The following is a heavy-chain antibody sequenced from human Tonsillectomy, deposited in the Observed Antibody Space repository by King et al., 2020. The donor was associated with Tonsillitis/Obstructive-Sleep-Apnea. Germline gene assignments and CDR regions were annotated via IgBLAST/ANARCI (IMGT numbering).Heavy chain of an antibody. D-gene: IGHD2-15*01. CDR1: GGSFSGYY. Sequence: VQLQQWGAGLLKPSETLSLTCAVYGGSFSGYYWSWIRQPPGKGLEWIGEIKNSGSTNFNPSLKSRVTISVDTSKNQFSLKLSSVTAADTAVYYCARGSDCSGGSCYSGDYWGQGTLVTVSS. V-gene: IGHV4-34*01. CDR2: IKNSGST. J-gene: IGHJ4*02. CDR3: ARGSDCSGGSCYSGDY.